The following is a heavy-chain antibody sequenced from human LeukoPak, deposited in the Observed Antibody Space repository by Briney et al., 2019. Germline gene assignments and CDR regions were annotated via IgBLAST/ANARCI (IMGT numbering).Heavy chain of an antibody. V-gene: IGHV3-30*02. J-gene: IGHJ1*01. CDR1: GFTFSSYG. CDR2: IRYDGSNK. CDR3: AKDVSADYYDSSGYYSEYFQH. Sequence: PGGSLRLSCAASGFTFSSYGMHWVRQAPGKGLEWVAVIRYDGSNKYYADSVKGRFTISRDNSKNTLYLQMNSLRAEDTAVYYCAKDVSADYYDSSGYYSEYFQHWGQGTLVTVSS. D-gene: IGHD3-22*01.